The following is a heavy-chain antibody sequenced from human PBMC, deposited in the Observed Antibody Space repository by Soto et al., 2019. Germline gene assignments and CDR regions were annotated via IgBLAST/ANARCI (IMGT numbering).Heavy chain of an antibody. Sequence: QVQLVQSGAEVKKPGASVKVSCKASGYTFTSYAMHWVRQAPGQRLEWMGWINAGNGNTKYSQKFQGRVTITRDTSASTAYMELSSLRSEDTAVYYCARPYPQLRNSLDYWGQGTLVTVSS. CDR2: INAGNGNT. CDR3: ARPYPQLRNSLDY. CDR1: GYTFTSYA. D-gene: IGHD2-2*01. J-gene: IGHJ4*02. V-gene: IGHV1-3*01.